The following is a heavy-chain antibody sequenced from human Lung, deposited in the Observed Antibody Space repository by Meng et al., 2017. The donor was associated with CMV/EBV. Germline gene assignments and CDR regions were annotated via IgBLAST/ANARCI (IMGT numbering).Heavy chain of an antibody. V-gene: IGHV4-39*01. CDR2: IYYSGST. CDR1: GGSISSSSYY. CDR3: ARPIYSSSSFDY. Sequence: SXTLSLTCTVSGGSISSSSYYWGWIRQPPGKGLEWIGSIYYSGSTYYNPSLKSRVTISVDTSKNQFSLKLSSVTAADTAVYYCARPIYSSSSFDYWGQGTXVTVSS. J-gene: IGHJ4*02. D-gene: IGHD6-6*01.